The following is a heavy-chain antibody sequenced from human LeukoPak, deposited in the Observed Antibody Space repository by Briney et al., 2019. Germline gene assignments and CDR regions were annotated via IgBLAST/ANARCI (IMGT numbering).Heavy chain of an antibody. CDR2: IYYSGST. V-gene: IGHV4-59*01. D-gene: IGHD2-21*01. Sequence: SETLSLTCTVSGGSISSYYWSWIRQPPGKGLEWIGYIYYSGSTNYNPSLKSRVTISVDTSKNQFSLKLSSVTAADTAVYYCARVNRVYCGGDCYHNAFDIWGQGTMVTVSS. CDR3: ARVNRVYCGGDCYHNAFDI. CDR1: GGSISSYY. J-gene: IGHJ3*02.